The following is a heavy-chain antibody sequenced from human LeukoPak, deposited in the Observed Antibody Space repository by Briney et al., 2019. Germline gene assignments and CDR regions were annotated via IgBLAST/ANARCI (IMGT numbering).Heavy chain of an antibody. CDR3: ARSFTSAGGLADY. Sequence: GGSLRLSCAASGFTFSTYTMNWVRQAPGKGLGWVSSISSSGSYIYYADSVKGRFTISRDNAKNSLFLQMNSLRAEDTAVYYCARSFTSAGGLADYWGQGTLVTVSS. CDR1: GFTFSTYT. V-gene: IGHV3-21*01. D-gene: IGHD6-13*01. J-gene: IGHJ4*02. CDR2: ISSSGSYI.